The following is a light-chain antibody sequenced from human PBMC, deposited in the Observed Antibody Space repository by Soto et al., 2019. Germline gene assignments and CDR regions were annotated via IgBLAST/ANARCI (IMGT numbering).Light chain of an antibody. CDR2: DVS. Sequence: QSALTQPASVSGSPGQSITISCTGTSSDVGAYNYVSWYQQYPGKAPKVIIYDVSNRPSGVSNRFSGSKSGNTASLTISGLQAEDEADYYCCSYTPSSTVVFGGGTKLTVL. V-gene: IGLV2-14*01. CDR1: SSDVGAYNY. CDR3: CSYTPSSTVV. J-gene: IGLJ2*01.